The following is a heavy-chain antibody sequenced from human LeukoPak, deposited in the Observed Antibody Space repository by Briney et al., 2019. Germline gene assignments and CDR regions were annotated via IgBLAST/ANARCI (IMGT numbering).Heavy chain of an antibody. V-gene: IGHV4-39*07. CDR3: ARGKTYYYDRYWFDP. CDR2: IYYSGST. J-gene: IGHJ5*02. CDR1: GGFISNSSYY. Sequence: SETLSLTCTVSGGFISNSSYYWGWIRQPPGKGLEWIGSIYYSGSTYYNPSLKSRVTISVDTSKNQFSLKLSSVTAADTAVYYCARGKTYYYDRYWFDPWGQGTLVTVSS. D-gene: IGHD3-22*01.